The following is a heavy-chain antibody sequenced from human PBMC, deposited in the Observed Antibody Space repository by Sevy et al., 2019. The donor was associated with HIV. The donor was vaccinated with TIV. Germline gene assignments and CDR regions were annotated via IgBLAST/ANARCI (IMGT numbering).Heavy chain of an antibody. Sequence: GGSLRLSCAASGFTFSSYAVSWVRQGLGKGLEWVSAISGSGVTTYYADSVRGRFTISRDNSKNTVYLQMNTLRAEDTAVYFCAESQPGYSSGLYYFDYWGQGTLVTVSS. D-gene: IGHD6-19*01. J-gene: IGHJ4*02. CDR3: AESQPGYSSGLYYFDY. V-gene: IGHV3-23*01. CDR2: ISGSGVTT. CDR1: GFTFSSYA.